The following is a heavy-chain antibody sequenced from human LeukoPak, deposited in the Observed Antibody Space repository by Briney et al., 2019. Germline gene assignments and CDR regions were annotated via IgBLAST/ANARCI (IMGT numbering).Heavy chain of an antibody. V-gene: IGHV4-4*02. D-gene: IGHD4-23*01. CDR2: IYHNGAT. J-gene: IGHJ4*02. CDR3: AGNGGNSDYDY. Sequence: SETLSLTCAVSGGSISSSSSICWTWVRQPPGEGLEWIGEIYHNGATNYNPSLKSRVTMLLDKSKNQFFLKLNSVTAADTAVYYCAGNGGNSDYDYGGKGTLVTVPA. CDR1: GGSISSSSSIC.